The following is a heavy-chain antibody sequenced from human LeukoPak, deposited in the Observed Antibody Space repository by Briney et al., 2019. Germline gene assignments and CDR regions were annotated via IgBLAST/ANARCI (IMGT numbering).Heavy chain of an antibody. CDR1: GFTFDDYA. CDR3: ARSYYYDSSGTENDY. CDR2: ISWNSGSI. Sequence: PGGSLRLSCAASGFTFDDYAMHWVRQAPGKGLEWVSGISWNSGSIGYADSVKGRFTISRDNAKNSLYLQMNSLRAEDTAVYYCARSYYYDSSGTENDYWGQGTLVTVSS. V-gene: IGHV3-9*01. J-gene: IGHJ4*02. D-gene: IGHD3-22*01.